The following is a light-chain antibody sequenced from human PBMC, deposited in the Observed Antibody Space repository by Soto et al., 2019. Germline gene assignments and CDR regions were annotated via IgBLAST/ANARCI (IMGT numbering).Light chain of an antibody. CDR3: QQVDNWPRT. CDR2: GAS. Sequence: EIVMTQSPATLSVSPGERDTLSCRASQSVGNNLAWYQQKPGQAPRLLIHGASTRATGIPARISGCGSGTEFTLSISSLQSEDFAVYYRQQVDNWPRTFGQGTKV. V-gene: IGKV3-15*01. J-gene: IGKJ1*01. CDR1: QSVGNN.